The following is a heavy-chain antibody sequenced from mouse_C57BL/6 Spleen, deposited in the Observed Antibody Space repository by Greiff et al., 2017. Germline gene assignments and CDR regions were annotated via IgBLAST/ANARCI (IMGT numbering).Heavy chain of an antibody. V-gene: IGHV14-2*01. CDR3: ARCYGSSYEVAY. CDR1: GFNINDYY. J-gene: IGHJ3*01. D-gene: IGHD1-1*01. CDR2: IDPADGET. Sequence: EVKLLEPGAELVKPGASVKLSCTASGFNINDYYMHWVKQRTEQGLEWIGRIDPADGETKYAPKFQGTATITADTSSNTAYLQLSSLTSEVTAVYYCARCYGSSYEVAYWGQGTLVTVSA.